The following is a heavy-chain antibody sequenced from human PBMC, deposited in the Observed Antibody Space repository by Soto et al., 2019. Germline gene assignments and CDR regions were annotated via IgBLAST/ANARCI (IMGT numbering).Heavy chain of an antibody. CDR2: ITWNSAGM. D-gene: IGHD3-3*01. J-gene: IGHJ3*02. Sequence: EVQLVESGGGLVQPGRSLRLSCAASGFTFDDYAMHWVRQAPGKGLEWVSGITWNSAGMGYADSVKGRFTISRDNAKNSLYLQMNSLRAEDTALYYCEKDIYVAAAIHDWITIFGLVLGGGGFDIRGQGTMVTVSS. CDR3: EKDIYVAAAIHDWITIFGLVLGGGGFDI. CDR1: GFTFDDYA. V-gene: IGHV3-9*01.